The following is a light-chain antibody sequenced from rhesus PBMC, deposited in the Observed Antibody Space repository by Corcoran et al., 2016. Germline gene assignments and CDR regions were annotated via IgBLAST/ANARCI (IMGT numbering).Light chain of an antibody. CDR3: QQHNSYPFT. CDR2: DES. J-gene: IGKJ3*01. CDR1: QGISKY. Sequence: DIQMTQSPSSLSASVGDTVTITCQASQGISKYLAWYQQKPGKAPKLLIDDESTLQSGVPSRFSGSGSGTEFTLTIRSLQPEDFATYYCQQHNSYPFTFGPGTKLDIK. V-gene: IGKV1-25*01.